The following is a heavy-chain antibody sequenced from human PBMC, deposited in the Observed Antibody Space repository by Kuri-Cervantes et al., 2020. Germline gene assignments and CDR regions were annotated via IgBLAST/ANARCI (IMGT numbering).Heavy chain of an antibody. J-gene: IGHJ5*02. Sequence: SVKVSCKASGYTFTSYYMHWVRQAPGQGLEWMGGIIPIFGTANYAQKFQGRVTITTDESTSTAYMELSSLRSEDTAVYYCARGGRVYNWFDPWGQGTLVPSPQ. V-gene: IGHV1-69*05. D-gene: IGHD1-26*01. CDR1: GYTFTSYY. CDR3: ARGGRVYNWFDP. CDR2: IIPIFGTA.